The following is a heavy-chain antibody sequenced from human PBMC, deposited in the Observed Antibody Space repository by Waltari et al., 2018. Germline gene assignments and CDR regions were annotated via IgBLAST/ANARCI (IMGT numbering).Heavy chain of an antibody. CDR1: GYSISSGYY. CDR2: IYHSGRT. J-gene: IGHJ3*02. Sequence: QVQLQESGPGLVKPSETLSLTCTVSGYSISSGYYWGWIRQPPGKGLEWIGSIYHSGRTYYNPSLKRRVTISVDTSKNPFSLKLSSVTAADTAVYYCARDVGTVLRFLEWPQGAFPGAFDIWGQGTMVTVSS. D-gene: IGHD3-3*01. CDR3: ARDVGTVLRFLEWPQGAFPGAFDI. V-gene: IGHV4-38-2*02.